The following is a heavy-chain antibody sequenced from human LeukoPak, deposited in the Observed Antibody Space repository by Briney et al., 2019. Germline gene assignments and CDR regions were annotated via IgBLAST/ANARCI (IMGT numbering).Heavy chain of an antibody. CDR2: IYSGGST. Sequence: GGSLRLSCAASGLTVSSNYMSCVRQAPGKGLEWVSVIYSGGSTYYADSVKGRFTISRDNSKNTLYLQMNSLRAEDTAVYYCARDPWSSGSPAPLDYWGQGSLVTVSS. J-gene: IGHJ4*02. CDR3: ARDPWSSGSPAPLDY. V-gene: IGHV3-66*01. D-gene: IGHD6-19*01. CDR1: GLTVSSNY.